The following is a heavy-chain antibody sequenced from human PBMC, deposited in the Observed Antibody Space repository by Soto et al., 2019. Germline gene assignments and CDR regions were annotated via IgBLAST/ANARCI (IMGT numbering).Heavy chain of an antibody. J-gene: IGHJ6*02. CDR3: VRELVGVRRALYYYYGMDV. Sequence: GASVKVSCKASGYTFTSYYMHWVRQAPGQGLEWMGIINPSGGSTTYAQKFQGRVTMTRDTSTSTVYMEMSSLRSEDTAVYYCVRELVGVRRALYYYYGMDVWGQGTTVTVSS. V-gene: IGHV1-46*01. CDR2: INPSGGST. D-gene: IGHD2-15*01. CDR1: GYTFTSYY.